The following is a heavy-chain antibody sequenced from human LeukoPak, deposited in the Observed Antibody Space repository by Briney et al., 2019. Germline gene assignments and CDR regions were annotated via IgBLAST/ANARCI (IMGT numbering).Heavy chain of an antibody. CDR2: INPSGGST. Sequence: ASVKVSGKASGYTCTSYYMHWVRQAPGQGLEWMGIINPSGGSTSYAQKFQGRVTMTRDMSTSTVYMELSSLRSEDTAVYYCARDSHYDSSGYSGYYFDYWGQGTLVTVSS. J-gene: IGHJ4*02. V-gene: IGHV1-46*01. CDR1: GYTCTSYY. D-gene: IGHD3-22*01. CDR3: ARDSHYDSSGYSGYYFDY.